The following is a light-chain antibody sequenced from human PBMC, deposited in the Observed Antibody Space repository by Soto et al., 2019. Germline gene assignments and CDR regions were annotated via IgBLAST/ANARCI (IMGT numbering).Light chain of an antibody. Sequence: QSVLTQPASVSGSPGHSITISCTGTSSDVGGYNYVSWYQQHPGKAPKLMIYEVSNRPSGVSNRFSGSKSGNTASLTISGLQAEDEADYYCSSYTSSSTLVFGGGTKVPVL. V-gene: IGLV2-14*01. J-gene: IGLJ2*01. CDR1: SSDVGGYNY. CDR3: SSYTSSSTLV. CDR2: EVS.